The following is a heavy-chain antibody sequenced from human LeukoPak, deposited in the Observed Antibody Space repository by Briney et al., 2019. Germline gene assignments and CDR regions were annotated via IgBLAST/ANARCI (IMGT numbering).Heavy chain of an antibody. V-gene: IGHV4-34*01. J-gene: IGHJ4*02. CDR2: INHSGST. Sequence: SETLSLTCAVYGGSFSGYYWSWIRQPPGKGLEWIGEINHSGSTNYNPSLKSRVTISVDTSKNQFSLKLSSVTAADTAVYYCARTQDSSGFGFDYWGQGTLVTVSS. CDR3: ARTQDSSGFGFDY. CDR1: GGSFSGYY. D-gene: IGHD3-22*01.